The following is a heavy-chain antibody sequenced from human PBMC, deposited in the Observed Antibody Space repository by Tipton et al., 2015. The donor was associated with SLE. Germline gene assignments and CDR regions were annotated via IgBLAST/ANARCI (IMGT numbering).Heavy chain of an antibody. CDR3: ARGDFWSGLDY. CDR1: GASISTEGYS. CDR2: IFHSGTT. Sequence: TLSLTCVVSGASISTEGYSWSWIRQPPGKGLEWIGYIFHSGTTSYNSSLKSRVTISVDSAKNQFSLKVSSVTAADTAVYFCARGDFWSGLDYWGQGALVTVSS. D-gene: IGHD3-3*01. J-gene: IGHJ4*02. V-gene: IGHV4-30-2*01.